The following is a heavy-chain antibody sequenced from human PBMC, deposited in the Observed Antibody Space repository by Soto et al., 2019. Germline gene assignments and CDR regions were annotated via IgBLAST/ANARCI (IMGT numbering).Heavy chain of an antibody. CDR2: ISSGSSYI. D-gene: IGHD6-13*01. Sequence: EVQLVESGGGLVKPGGSLRLSCAASGFTFSTYTMKWVRQAPGKGLEWVSSISSGSSYIYYADSVRGRFTSSRDNPKNSLFLQMSSLRAEDTALYYCARVINQQLVGTGDYWGQGTLVTVSS. CDR1: GFTFSTYT. J-gene: IGHJ4*02. V-gene: IGHV3-21*01. CDR3: ARVINQQLVGTGDY.